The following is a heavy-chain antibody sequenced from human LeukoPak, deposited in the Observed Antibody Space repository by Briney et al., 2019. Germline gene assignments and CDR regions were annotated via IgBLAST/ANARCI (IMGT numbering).Heavy chain of an antibody. V-gene: IGHV5-51*01. D-gene: IGHD2-2*01. J-gene: IGHJ6*03. CDR2: IYPGDSDT. CDR1: GYSFTSYW. Sequence: ESLKISCKGSGYSFTSYWIGWVRQLPGKGLEWMGIIYPGDSDTRYSPSFQGQVTISADKSISTAYLQWSSLKASDTAMYYCARAICSSTSCYYMDVWGKGTTVTVSS. CDR3: ARAICSSTSCYYMDV.